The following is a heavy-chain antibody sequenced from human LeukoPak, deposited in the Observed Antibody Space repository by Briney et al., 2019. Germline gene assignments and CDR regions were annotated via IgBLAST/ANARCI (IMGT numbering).Heavy chain of an antibody. CDR3: VRALSGTVTNYYGMDV. CDR1: GYTFTGYY. CDR2: INPNSGGT. Sequence: ASVKVSCKASGYTFTGYYMHWVRQAPGQGLEWMGWINPNSGGTNYAQKFQGRVTMTRDTSISTAYMELSRLRSDDTAVYYCVRALSGTVTNYYGMDVWGQGTTVTVSS. J-gene: IGHJ6*02. V-gene: IGHV1-2*02. D-gene: IGHD4-11*01.